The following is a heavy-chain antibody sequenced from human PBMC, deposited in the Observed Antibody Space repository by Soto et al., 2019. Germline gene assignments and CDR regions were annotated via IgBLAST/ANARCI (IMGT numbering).Heavy chain of an antibody. CDR2: IYPSGST. D-gene: IGHD2-8*01. J-gene: IGHJ4*02. CDR3: ARGHDANDD. V-gene: IGHV4-30-2*01. Sequence: QLQLQESGSGLVKPSQTLSLTCSVSGGSISSGGYSWSWIRQPPGKGLEWIGYIYPSGSTYYNPSIKSLVTISMDTSKNQFSLKLSSVTAADTAVYYCARGHDANDDWGQGTLVTVSS. CDR1: GGSISSGGYS.